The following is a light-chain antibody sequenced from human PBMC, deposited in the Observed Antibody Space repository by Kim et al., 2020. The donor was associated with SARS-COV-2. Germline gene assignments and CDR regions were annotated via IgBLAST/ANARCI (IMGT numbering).Light chain of an antibody. CDR1: ECLDNN. CDR2: AAS. Sequence: EIVLTQSPATLSVSPGERATLSCRASECLDNNLAWYQQKPGQSPRLLIHAASTRTTGVPARFSGSGSGTEFTLTISSLQSEDFAVYYCQQYNNPVSFGQRTKLEI. V-gene: IGKV3-15*01. CDR3: QQYNNPVS. J-gene: IGKJ2*03.